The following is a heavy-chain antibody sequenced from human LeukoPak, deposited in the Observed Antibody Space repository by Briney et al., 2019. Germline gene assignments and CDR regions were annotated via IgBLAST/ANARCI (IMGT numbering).Heavy chain of an antibody. V-gene: IGHV4-39*01. CDR3: ARQDYYDSSGEGFDY. CDR1: GGSISSSSYY. Sequence: SETLSLTCTVSGGSISSSSYYWGWIRQPPGKGLEWIGSIYYSGSTYYNPSLKSRVTICVDTSKTQFSLKLSSVTAADTAVYYCARQDYYDSSGEGFDYWGQGTLVTVSS. D-gene: IGHD3-22*01. J-gene: IGHJ4*02. CDR2: IYYSGST.